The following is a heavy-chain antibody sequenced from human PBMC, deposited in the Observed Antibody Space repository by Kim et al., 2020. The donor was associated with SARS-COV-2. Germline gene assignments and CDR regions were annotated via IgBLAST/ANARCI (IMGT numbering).Heavy chain of an antibody. J-gene: IGHJ4*02. V-gene: IGHV3-23*01. Sequence: GSTYYADSVQGRFTISRDNSKNTLYLQMNSLRAEDTAVYYCAKLYRALDYWGQGTLVTVSS. D-gene: IGHD3-16*02. CDR3: AKLYRALDY. CDR2: GST.